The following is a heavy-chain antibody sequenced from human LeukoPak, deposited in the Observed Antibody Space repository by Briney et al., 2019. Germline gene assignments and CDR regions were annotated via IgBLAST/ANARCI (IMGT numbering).Heavy chain of an antibody. J-gene: IGHJ4*02. CDR2: ISSSSSYI. CDR1: GFTFSSYS. CDR3: ARDNPTSNYYNSSGKYRGDY. D-gene: IGHD3-22*01. Sequence: GGSLRLSCAASGFTFSSYSMNWVRQAPGKGLEWVSSISSSSSYIYYADSVKGRFTISRDNAKNSLYLQMNSLRAEDTAVYYCARDNPTSNYYNSSGKYRGDYWGQGTLVTVSS. V-gene: IGHV3-21*01.